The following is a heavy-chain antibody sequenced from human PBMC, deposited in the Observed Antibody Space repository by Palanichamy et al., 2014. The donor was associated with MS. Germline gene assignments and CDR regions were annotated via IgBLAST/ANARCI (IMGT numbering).Heavy chain of an antibody. D-gene: IGHD3-10*01. Sequence: EVQLLEVWGGRPLVPXRGGSLRLSCAASGFSFNNHAMSWVRQAPGKGLEWLSMISGSGSSTFDADSVKGRFTISRDNSKNTLYLQMNSLRAEDTAIYYCAKHNPPYYFGSGSYCDSWGQGTLVTVSS. CDR2: ISGSGSST. V-gene: IGHV3-23*01. CDR3: AKHNPPYYFGSGSYCDS. CDR1: GFSFNNHA. J-gene: IGHJ5*01.